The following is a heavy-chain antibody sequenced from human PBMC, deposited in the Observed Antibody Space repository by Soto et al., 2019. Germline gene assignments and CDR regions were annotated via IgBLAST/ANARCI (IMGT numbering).Heavy chain of an antibody. D-gene: IGHD5-18*01. Sequence: QVQLQESGPGLVKPSETLSLTCTVSGDSITSYSWSWVRQSPGKGLEWIGCVHFSGSTNYTPSLRSGVPLSLDTSPAQFSRRLASVTAADTAVYYGAGHGSTVDTKGAFDYWAREPRSPSPQ. CDR1: GDSITSYS. CDR2: VHFSGST. V-gene: IGHV4-59*08. J-gene: IGHJ4*02. CDR3: AGHGSTVDTKGAFDY.